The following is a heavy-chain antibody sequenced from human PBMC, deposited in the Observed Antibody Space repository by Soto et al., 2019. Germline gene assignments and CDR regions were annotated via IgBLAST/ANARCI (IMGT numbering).Heavy chain of an antibody. J-gene: IGHJ4*02. D-gene: IGHD5-12*01. CDR2: IFSSGST. CDR1: GGSINTFY. V-gene: IGHV4-4*07. Sequence: SETLSLTCTVSGGSINTFYWSWVRQPAGKGLEWTGRIFSSGSTSFNPSLESRVAMSVDTSKNHFSLNLSSVTAADMAVYYCAREGSYSAYNFAHGIQLWSFDFWGQGALVTVSS. CDR3: AREGSYSAYNFAHGIQLWSFDF.